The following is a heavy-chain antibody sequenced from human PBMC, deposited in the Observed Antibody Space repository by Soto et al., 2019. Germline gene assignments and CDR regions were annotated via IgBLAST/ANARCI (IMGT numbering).Heavy chain of an antibody. D-gene: IGHD3-10*01. V-gene: IGHV3-23*01. J-gene: IGHJ2*01. Sequence: SLRLSCAASGFTFSSYAMSWVRQAPCNCLYWVSAISGSGGSTYYADSVKGRFTISRDNSKNTLYLQMNSLRAEDTAVYYCAKDGVLLWFGELLSGWYFDLWGRGTLVTVSS. CDR1: GFTFSSYA. CDR2: ISGSGGST. CDR3: AKDGVLLWFGELLSGWYFDL.